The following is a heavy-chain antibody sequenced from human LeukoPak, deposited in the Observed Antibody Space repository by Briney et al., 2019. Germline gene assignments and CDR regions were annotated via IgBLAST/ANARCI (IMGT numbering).Heavy chain of an antibody. J-gene: IGHJ5*02. Sequence: SETLSLTCAVYGGSFSGYYWSWIRQPPGKGLEWIGDINHGGSTNYNPSLKSRVTISVDTSKNQFSLKLSSVTAADTAVYYCARDHTRYYGSGSYGVWFDPWGQGTLVTVSS. CDR1: GGSFSGYY. CDR2: INHGGST. CDR3: ARDHTRYYGSGSYGVWFDP. D-gene: IGHD3-10*01. V-gene: IGHV4-34*01.